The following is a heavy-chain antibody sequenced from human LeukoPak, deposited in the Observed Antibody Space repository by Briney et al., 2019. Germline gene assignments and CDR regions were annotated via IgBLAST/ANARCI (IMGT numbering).Heavy chain of an antibody. D-gene: IGHD7-27*01. V-gene: IGHV3-23*01. J-gene: IGHJ4*02. CDR3: AIDPNWGTHS. CDR2: IGSSGGGI. Sequence: GGSLRLSCAASGFTFSTYTMYWVRHPPGKRLEWVSIIGSSGGGIHYADSVKGRFTISRDNSKNALYLQVNSLRVEDTAVYYCAIDPNWGTHSWGQGVLVTVSS. CDR1: GFTFSTYT.